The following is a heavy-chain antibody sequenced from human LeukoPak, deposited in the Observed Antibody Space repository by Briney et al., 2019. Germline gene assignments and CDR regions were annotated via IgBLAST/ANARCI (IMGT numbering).Heavy chain of an antibody. CDR3: ARTGGWLVSPSDY. CDR2: IIPIFGTA. CDR1: GGTFSSYA. D-gene: IGHD6-19*01. J-gene: IGHJ4*02. V-gene: IGHV1-69*13. Sequence: SVKVSCKASGGTFSSYAISWVRQAPGQGLEWMGGIIPIFGTANYAQKFQGRVTITADESTSTAYMELSSLRSDDTAVYYCARTGGWLVSPSDYWGQGTLVTVSS.